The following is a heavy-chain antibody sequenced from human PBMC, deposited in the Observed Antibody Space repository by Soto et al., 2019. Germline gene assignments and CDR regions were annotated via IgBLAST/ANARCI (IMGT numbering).Heavy chain of an antibody. Sequence: GGSLRLSCAASGFTFSSYGMHWVRQAPGKGLEWVAVIWYDGSNKYYADSVKGRFTISRDNSKNTLYLQMNSLRAEDTAVYYCARDLIPRGTYYDFWSGYWYYYGMDVWGQGTTVTVSS. V-gene: IGHV3-33*01. CDR3: ARDLIPRGTYYDFWSGYWYYYGMDV. CDR2: IWYDGSNK. CDR1: GFTFSSYG. J-gene: IGHJ6*02. D-gene: IGHD3-3*01.